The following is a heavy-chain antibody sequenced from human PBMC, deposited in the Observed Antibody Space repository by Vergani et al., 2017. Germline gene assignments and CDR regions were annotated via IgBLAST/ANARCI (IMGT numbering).Heavy chain of an antibody. CDR2: IIPILGIA. CDR1: VGTFSSYT. CDR3: ARDYYDSSGYYYSCY. Sequence: QVQLVQSGAEVKKPGSSVKVSCKASVGTFSSYTISWVRQAPGQGLEWMGRIIPILGIANYAQKFQGRVTITADKSTSTAYMELSSLRSEDTAVYYCARDYYDSSGYYYSCYWGQGTLVTVSS. J-gene: IGHJ4*02. D-gene: IGHD3-22*01. V-gene: IGHV1-69*08.